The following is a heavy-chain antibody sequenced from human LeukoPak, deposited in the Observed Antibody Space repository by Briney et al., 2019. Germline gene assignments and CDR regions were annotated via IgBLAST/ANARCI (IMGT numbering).Heavy chain of an antibody. CDR2: IYYSGST. J-gene: IGHJ5*02. Sequence: SETLSLTCAVSAGSISSYYWSWIRQPPGKGLEWIGYIYYSGSTNYNPSLKSRVTISVDTSKNQFSLKLSSVTAADTAVYYCARADNWNENWFDPWGQGTLVTVSS. CDR3: ARADNWNENWFDP. D-gene: IGHD1-1*01. CDR1: AGSISSYY. V-gene: IGHV4-59*01.